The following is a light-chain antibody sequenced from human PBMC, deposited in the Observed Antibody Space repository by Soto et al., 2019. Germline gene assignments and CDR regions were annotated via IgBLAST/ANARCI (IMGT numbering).Light chain of an antibody. Sequence: EIVLTPSPATLSLSPGERATLSCRASQSVSRYLAWYQQKPGQAPRLLIYDASNRATGIPARFSGSGSGTDFTLTISSLEPEDCAVYYCQQRSNWPPSLTFGGGTKVDIK. CDR3: QQRSNWPPSLT. V-gene: IGKV3-11*01. J-gene: IGKJ4*01. CDR1: QSVSRY. CDR2: DAS.